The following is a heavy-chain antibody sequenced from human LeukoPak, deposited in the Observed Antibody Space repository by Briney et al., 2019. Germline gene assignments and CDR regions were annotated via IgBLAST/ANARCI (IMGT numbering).Heavy chain of an antibody. CDR2: ITPIFGTA. CDR3: ARVECTNGVCSTFFDY. CDR1: GGTFSSYA. D-gene: IGHD2-8*01. Sequence: ASVKVSCKASGGTFSSYAISWVRQAPGQGLEWMGGITPIFGTANYAQKFQGRVTITADESTSTAYMELSSLRSEDTAVYYCARVECTNGVCSTFFDYWGQGTLVTVSS. V-gene: IGHV1-69*13. J-gene: IGHJ4*02.